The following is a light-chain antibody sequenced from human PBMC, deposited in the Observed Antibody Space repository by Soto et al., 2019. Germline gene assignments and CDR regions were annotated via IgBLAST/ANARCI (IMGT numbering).Light chain of an antibody. J-gene: IGKJ1*01. CDR3: QQYGSSPGT. Sequence: EIVMTQSPATLPVSPGERATLSCRASQSVSSYLAWYQQKPGQAPRLLIYDASNRATGIPARFSGSGSGTDFTLTISRLESEDFAVYYCQQYGSSPGTFGQGTKVDIK. V-gene: IGKV3-20*01. CDR1: QSVSSY. CDR2: DAS.